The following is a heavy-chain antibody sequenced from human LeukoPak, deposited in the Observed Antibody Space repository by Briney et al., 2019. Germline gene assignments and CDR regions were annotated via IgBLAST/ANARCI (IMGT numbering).Heavy chain of an antibody. Sequence: ASVKVSCKDSGYTFTSYGISWVRQAPGQGLEWMGWISAYNGNTNYAQKLQGRVTMTTDTSTSTAYMELRSLRSDDTAVYYCARDVGWSGDYYYYGMDVWGQGTTVTVSS. CDR1: GYTFTSYG. CDR2: ISAYNGNT. V-gene: IGHV1-18*01. J-gene: IGHJ6*02. D-gene: IGHD3-3*01. CDR3: ARDVGWSGDYYYYGMDV.